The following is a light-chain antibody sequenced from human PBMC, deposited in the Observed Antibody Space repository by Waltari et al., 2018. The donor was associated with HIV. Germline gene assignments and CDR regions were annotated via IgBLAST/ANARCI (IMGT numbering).Light chain of an antibody. J-gene: IGKJ3*01. CDR2: DAS. CDR1: QSVSNY. CDR3: QQRSSWPPEFT. V-gene: IGKV3-11*01. Sequence: EIVLTQSPATLSLSPGERATLSCRASQSVSNYLAWYQQKPGQATRLLIYDASYRAIGIPARFSGSVSGTDFTLTISSLEPEDFAVYFCQQRSSWPPEFTFGPGTKVDIK.